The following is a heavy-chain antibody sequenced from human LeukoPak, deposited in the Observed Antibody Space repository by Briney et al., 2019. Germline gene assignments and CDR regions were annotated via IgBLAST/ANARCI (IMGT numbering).Heavy chain of an antibody. J-gene: IGHJ4*02. Sequence: GASVKVPCKASGYTFTGYYMHWVRQAPGQGLEWMGRINPNSGGTNYAQKFQGRVTMTRDTSISTAYMELSRLRSDDTAVYYCARGDDIVVVPAAIIDYWGQGTLVTVSS. CDR2: INPNSGGT. CDR1: GYTFTGYY. V-gene: IGHV1-2*06. D-gene: IGHD2-2*02. CDR3: ARGDDIVVVPAAIIDY.